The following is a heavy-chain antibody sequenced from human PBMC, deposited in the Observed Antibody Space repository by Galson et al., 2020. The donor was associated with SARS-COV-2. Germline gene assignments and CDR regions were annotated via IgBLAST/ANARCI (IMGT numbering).Heavy chain of an antibody. CDR2: IYQSQNS. Sequence: SQTLSLTCTVAGNSIRRYYWSWIRQPPGKGLEWIGYIYQSQNSKYNPSLKSRVTMSVDTSKNQLSLKMTSVTAADTAVYSCARMWAGSNWFDPWGQGIQVTVSS. D-gene: IGHD1-26*01. V-gene: IGHV4-59*13. J-gene: IGHJ5*02. CDR1: GNSIRRYY. CDR3: ARMWAGSNWFDP.